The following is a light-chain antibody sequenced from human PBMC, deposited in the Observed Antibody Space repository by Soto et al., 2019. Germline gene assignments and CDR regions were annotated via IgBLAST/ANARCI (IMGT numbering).Light chain of an antibody. CDR1: SSDVGGYNY. V-gene: IGLV2-14*01. CDR2: EVS. Sequence: QSALTQPASMSGSPGQSITISCTGTSSDVGGYNYVSWHQQHPGKAPKVVITEVSNRPSGVSNRFSGSKSGNTASLTISGLQAEDEADYYCSSYVNYNTFVIFGGGTKLTVL. CDR3: SSYVNYNTFVI. J-gene: IGLJ2*01.